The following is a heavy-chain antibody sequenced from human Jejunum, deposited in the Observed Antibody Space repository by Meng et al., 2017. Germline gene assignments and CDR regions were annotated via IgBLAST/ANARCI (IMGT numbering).Heavy chain of an antibody. CDR3: ARAIRERYFDS. Sequence: VQPQASGHRLLTPSGTLSLTCTVSGVSTTAPFYWTWIRQAPGKGLEWIGEVWPSGATYYNPSLSSRITISIDTSNNQFSLEVAFLTAADTAVYYCARAIRERYFDSWGQGTLVTVSS. J-gene: IGHJ4*02. CDR2: VWPSGAT. D-gene: IGHD1-14*01. V-gene: IGHV4-4*02. CDR1: GVSTTAPFY.